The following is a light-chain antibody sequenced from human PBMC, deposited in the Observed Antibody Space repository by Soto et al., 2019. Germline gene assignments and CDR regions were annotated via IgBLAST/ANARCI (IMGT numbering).Light chain of an antibody. Sequence: QSALTQPASLSGSPGQSITISCTGTSSDIGAYDYVSWFQQHPGKAPKFMISEVNNRPSGVSNRFSGSKSGNTAYLTISGLQVEDEAEYFCFSFTNTSNHVLGTGTKVT. CDR3: FSFTNTSNHV. CDR2: EVN. J-gene: IGLJ1*01. CDR1: SSDIGAYDY. V-gene: IGLV2-14*01.